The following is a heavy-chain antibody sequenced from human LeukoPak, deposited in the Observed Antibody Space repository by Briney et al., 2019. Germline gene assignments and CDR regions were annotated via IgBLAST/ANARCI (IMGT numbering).Heavy chain of an antibody. CDR3: AELGITMIGGV. CDR1: GFTVSSND. D-gene: IGHD3-10*02. V-gene: IGHV3-48*03. J-gene: IGHJ6*04. Sequence: GGSLRLSCAASGFTVSSNDMNWVRQAPGKGLEWVSYISSSGSTIYYADSVKGRFTISRDNAKNSLYLQMNSLRAEDTAVYYCAELGITMIGGVWGKGTTVTISS. CDR2: ISSSGSTI.